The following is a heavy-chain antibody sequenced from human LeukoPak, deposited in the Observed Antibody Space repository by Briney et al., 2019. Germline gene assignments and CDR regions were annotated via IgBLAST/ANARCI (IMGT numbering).Heavy chain of an antibody. Sequence: PSETLSLTCTVSDGSISNYLWSWIRQSPGKGLEWIGYIYDSGSTDYNPSLKSRVTITVDTSKNQFFLKMTSVTAADTAVYYCARDRELGYWGQGTLVTVSS. D-gene: IGHD1-26*01. CDR1: DGSISNYL. CDR3: ARDRELGY. V-gene: IGHV4-59*01. J-gene: IGHJ4*02. CDR2: IYDSGST.